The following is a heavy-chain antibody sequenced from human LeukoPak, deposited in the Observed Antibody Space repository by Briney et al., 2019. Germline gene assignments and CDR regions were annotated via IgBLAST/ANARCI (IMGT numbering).Heavy chain of an antibody. Sequence: ASVKVSCKTSGYTFTSYGMHWVRQAPGQSLEWMGWINGGNGNTKYSEKFQGRVTIIRDTSASTAYMELSSLRSEDTAVYYCARVPLHDDSGHYYPHWGQGTLVTVSS. J-gene: IGHJ1*01. D-gene: IGHD3-22*01. CDR1: GYTFTSYG. V-gene: IGHV1-3*01. CDR2: INGGNGNT. CDR3: ARVPLHDDSGHYYPH.